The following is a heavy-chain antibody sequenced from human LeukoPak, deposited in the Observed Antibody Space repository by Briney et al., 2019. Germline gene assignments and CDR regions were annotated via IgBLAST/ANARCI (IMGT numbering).Heavy chain of an antibody. V-gene: IGHV4-39*01. CDR2: IYYSGST. CDR3: ARHFTTVTPWYFDY. CDR1: GGSISSSDYY. D-gene: IGHD4-17*01. Sequence: SETLSLTCTVSGGSISSSDYYWGGIRQPPGKGLEWIGSIYYSGSTYHNPSLKSRVTISIDTSKNQFSLRLTSVTAADTAVYYCARHFTTVTPWYFDYWGQGTLVTVSS. J-gene: IGHJ4*02.